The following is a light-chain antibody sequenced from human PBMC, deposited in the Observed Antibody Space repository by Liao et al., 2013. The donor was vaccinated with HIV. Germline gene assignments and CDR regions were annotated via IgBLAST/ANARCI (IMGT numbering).Light chain of an antibody. J-gene: IGLJ2*01. CDR3: QVWDSSSDHVI. V-gene: IGLV3-1*01. Sequence: SYELTQPPSVSVSPGQTASITCSGDKLDNKYTCWYQQKSGQSPVLVISYDSDRPSGIPERFSGSNSGNTATLTISWVEGGDEADYYCQVWDSSSDHVIFGGGTKLTVL. CDR2: YDS. CDR1: KLDNKY.